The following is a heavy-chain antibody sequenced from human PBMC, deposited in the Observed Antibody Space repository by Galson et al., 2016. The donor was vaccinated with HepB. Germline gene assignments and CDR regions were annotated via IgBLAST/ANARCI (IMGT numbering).Heavy chain of an antibody. D-gene: IGHD3-9*01. CDR1: GESFIDYY. CDR3: ASLKPYFDSTPYFDR. Sequence: SETLSLTCTVYGESFIDYYWSWIRQPPGKGLEWIAEITYSGSTNYNPSLKSRVTISIDTSKNQFSLKLNSVTAADTALYYRASLKPYFDSTPYFDRWGQGTLVTVSS. CDR2: ITYSGST. J-gene: IGHJ4*02. V-gene: IGHV4-34*01.